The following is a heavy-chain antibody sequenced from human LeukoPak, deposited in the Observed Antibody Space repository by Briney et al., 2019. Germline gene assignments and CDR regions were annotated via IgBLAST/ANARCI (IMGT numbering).Heavy chain of an antibody. Sequence: KASETLSLTCTVSGGSISSSSYYWGWIRQPPGKGLEWIGSIYYSGSTYYNPSLKSRVTISVDTSKNQFSLKLSSVTAADTAVYYCARGLYAVVAATGDWFDPWGQGTLVTVSS. CDR2: IYYSGST. J-gene: IGHJ5*02. CDR3: ARGLYAVVAATGDWFDP. D-gene: IGHD2-15*01. CDR1: GGSISSSSYY. V-gene: IGHV4-39*07.